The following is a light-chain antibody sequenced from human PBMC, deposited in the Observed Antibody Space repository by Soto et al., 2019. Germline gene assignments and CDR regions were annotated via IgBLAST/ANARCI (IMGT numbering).Light chain of an antibody. CDR1: SSDVGGYNF. CDR3: GSYTSSSTRV. J-gene: IGLJ3*02. CDR2: EVS. Sequence: QSALTQPASVSGSPGQSITISCTGTSSDVGGYNFVSWYQQHPGKAPKLMIYEVSSRPSGVSNRFSGSKSGNTASLTISGLQAEDEADYYCGSYTSSSTRVFDGGTKLTVL. V-gene: IGLV2-14*01.